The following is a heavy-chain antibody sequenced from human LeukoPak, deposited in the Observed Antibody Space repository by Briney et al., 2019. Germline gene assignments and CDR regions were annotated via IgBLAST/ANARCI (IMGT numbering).Heavy chain of an antibody. D-gene: IGHD6-13*01. CDR2: IYYSGST. CDR3: ARVIAAPIYYYYGMDV. V-gene: IGHV4-59*08. J-gene: IGHJ6*02. Sequence: SETLSLTCTVSGGSISSYYWSWIRQPAGKGLEWIGYIYYSGSTNYNPSLKSRVTISVDTSKNQFSLKLSSVTAADTAVYYCARVIAAPIYYYYGMDVWGQGTTVTVSS. CDR1: GGSISSYY.